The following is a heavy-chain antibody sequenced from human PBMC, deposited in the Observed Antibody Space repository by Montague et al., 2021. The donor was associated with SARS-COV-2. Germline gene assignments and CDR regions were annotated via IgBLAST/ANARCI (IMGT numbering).Heavy chain of an antibody. Sequence: SETLSLTCTVSFGSVKNYFWGWIRQPVGKGLEWIGRIFVTGGTKYTPSLKSRVTMSLDTSKNQFSLKLRSVTAADTAIYYCAGAFGSSFDFWGQGILVAVSS. CDR3: AGAFGSSFDF. V-gene: IGHV4-4*07. D-gene: IGHD6-13*01. CDR2: IFVTGGT. J-gene: IGHJ4*02. CDR1: FGSVKNYF.